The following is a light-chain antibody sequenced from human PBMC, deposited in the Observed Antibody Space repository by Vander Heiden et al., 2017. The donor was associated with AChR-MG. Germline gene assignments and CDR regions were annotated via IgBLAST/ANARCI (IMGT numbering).Light chain of an antibody. Sequence: DIVMTQSPDSLAVSLGERATINCNSSQSVLYSSNNKNYLAWYQQKPGQPPKMLIYWASTRESGVPARFSGSGSWTDFTLTISSLQAEDVAVYYCQQYYSTPRTFGQGTKVEIK. J-gene: IGKJ1*01. CDR2: WAS. CDR1: QSVLYSSNNKNY. CDR3: QQYYSTPRT. V-gene: IGKV4-1*01.